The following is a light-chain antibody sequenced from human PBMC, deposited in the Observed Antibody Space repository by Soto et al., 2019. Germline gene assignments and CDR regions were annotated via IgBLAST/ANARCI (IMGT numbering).Light chain of an antibody. J-gene: IGKJ1*01. V-gene: IGKV3-11*01. CDR1: QSVSSY. CDR2: DAS. Sequence: EIVLTQSPATLSLSPGERATLSCRASQSVSSYLAWYQQKPGQAPRLLIYDASNRATGIPARFSGSGSGTDFTLTISSLEPEYFAVYYCQQRSNWPGTFGQGTKVDIK. CDR3: QQRSNWPGT.